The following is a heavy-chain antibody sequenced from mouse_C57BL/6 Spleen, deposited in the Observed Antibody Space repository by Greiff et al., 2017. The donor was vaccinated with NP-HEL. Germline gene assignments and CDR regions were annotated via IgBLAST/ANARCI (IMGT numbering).Heavy chain of an antibody. Sequence: DVQLVESGPELVKPGDSVKISCKASGYSFTGYFMNWVMQSHGKSLEWIGRINPYNGDTFYNQKFKGKATLTVDKSSSTAHMELRSLTSEDSAVYYCARDGYYFDYWGQGTTLTVSS. J-gene: IGHJ2*01. CDR3: ARDGYYFDY. CDR2: INPYNGDT. CDR1: GYSFTGYF. V-gene: IGHV1-20*01. D-gene: IGHD2-3*01.